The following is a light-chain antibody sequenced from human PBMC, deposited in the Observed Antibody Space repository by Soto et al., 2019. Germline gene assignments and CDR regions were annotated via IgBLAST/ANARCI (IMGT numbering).Light chain of an antibody. J-gene: IGLJ2*01. V-gene: IGLV2-14*03. Sequence: QSVLTQPASVSGSPGQSITISCTGTTNYVGDNNHLSWYQQHPGKAPKLIIFDVTDRPSGVSNRFSGSKSGNTASLTISGLHAEDEADYYCSSYTSSHVVFGGGTKVTVL. CDR1: TNYVGDNNH. CDR3: SSYTSSHVV. CDR2: DVT.